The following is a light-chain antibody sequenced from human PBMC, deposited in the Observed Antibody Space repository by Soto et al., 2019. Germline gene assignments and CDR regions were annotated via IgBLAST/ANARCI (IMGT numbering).Light chain of an antibody. Sequence: IVLSQSPGALSLSPGERATLSCMASQIVSSTYLAWFQQKPGQAPRLLIYDVSNRATGIPARFSGRGSGTDFTLTISKVEPEDFAVYYCQQYGTPRSVPFGQGTRLENK. CDR3: QQYGTPRSVP. CDR1: QIVSSTY. CDR2: DVS. V-gene: IGKV3-20*01. J-gene: IGKJ5*01.